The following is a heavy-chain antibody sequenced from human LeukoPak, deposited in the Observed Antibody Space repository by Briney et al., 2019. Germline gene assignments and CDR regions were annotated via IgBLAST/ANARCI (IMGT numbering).Heavy chain of an antibody. Sequence: GGSLRLSCAASGFTFSSYWMHWVRQAPGKGLVWVAVISYDGSNKYYADSVKGRFTISRDNSKNTLYLQMNSLRAEDTAVYYCARDWLDGSSYSWFDPWGQGTLVTVSS. CDR3: ARDWLDGSSYSWFDP. D-gene: IGHD6-6*01. V-gene: IGHV3-30-3*01. J-gene: IGHJ5*02. CDR1: GFTFSSYW. CDR2: ISYDGSNK.